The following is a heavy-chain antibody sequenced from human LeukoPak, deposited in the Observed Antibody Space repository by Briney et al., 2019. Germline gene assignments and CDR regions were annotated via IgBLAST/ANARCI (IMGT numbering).Heavy chain of an antibody. CDR2: VWFDGTTK. Sequence: GRSLRLSCAASGFNFSSYGMHWVRQAPGKGLEWVALVWFDGTTKHYADSVRGRFTISRDNSKNTLHLQINGLRAEDTAIYYCAKVPYSGSYHDYFFDSWGQGTLVTVSS. J-gene: IGHJ4*02. CDR3: AKVPYSGSYHDYFFDS. CDR1: GFNFSSYG. D-gene: IGHD1-26*01. V-gene: IGHV3-33*06.